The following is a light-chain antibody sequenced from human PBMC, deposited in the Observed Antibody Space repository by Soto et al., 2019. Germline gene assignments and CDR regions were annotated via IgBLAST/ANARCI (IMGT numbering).Light chain of an antibody. CDR3: PQYGESPPT. Sequence: EIVLTQSPGTLSLSPGERATLSCRASQSVRNTYLAWYQQKPGQAPRLLVSGASSSATGIPDRYSGSGSGTDFTLTINRLEPEDFAVYFCPQYGESPPTFGGGTRVEIK. CDR2: GAS. J-gene: IGKJ4*01. CDR1: QSVRNTY. V-gene: IGKV3-20*01.